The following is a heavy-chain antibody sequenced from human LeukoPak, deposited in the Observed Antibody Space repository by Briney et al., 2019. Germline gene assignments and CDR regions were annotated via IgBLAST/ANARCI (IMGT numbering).Heavy chain of an antibody. V-gene: IGHV3-21*01. J-gene: IGHJ4*02. CDR3: APLSVVVLPAELN. D-gene: IGHD2-15*01. CDR2: ISSSSRDI. CDR1: GFTFSSYT. Sequence: GGSLRLSRAASGFTFSSYTTNSVRQAPGERLEWVAAISSSSRDIFYADSVTARFSTSRDTTHNSLSLRMNSLGAEDTAVYYCAPLSVVVLPAELNWGQGTLVTVSS.